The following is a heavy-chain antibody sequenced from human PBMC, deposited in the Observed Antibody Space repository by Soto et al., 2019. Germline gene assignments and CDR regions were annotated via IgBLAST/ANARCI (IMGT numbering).Heavy chain of an antibody. V-gene: IGHV4-31*03. CDR3: ARGGWSDNWFVP. CDR1: GGSISSGGYY. J-gene: IGHJ5*02. D-gene: IGHD6-19*01. CDR2: IYYSGST. Sequence: PSETLSLTCTVSGGSISSGGYYWSWIRQHPGKGLEWIGYIYYSGSTYYNPSLKSRVTISVDTSKNQFSLKLSSVTAADTAVYYCARGGWSDNWFVPWGQGTLVTVSS.